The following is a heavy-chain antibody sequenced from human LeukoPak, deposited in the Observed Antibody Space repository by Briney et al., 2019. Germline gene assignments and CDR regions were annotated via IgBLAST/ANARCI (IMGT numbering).Heavy chain of an antibody. Sequence: GGSLRLSCAASGFTFSSYGMHWVRQAPGKGLEWVAVISYDGSNKYYADSVKGRFTISRDNSKNTLYLQMNSLRAEDTAVYYCARYTEGHGFDIWGQGTAVTVS. CDR2: ISYDGSNK. CDR1: GFTFSSYG. CDR3: ARYTEGHGFDI. V-gene: IGHV3-30*03. J-gene: IGHJ3*02.